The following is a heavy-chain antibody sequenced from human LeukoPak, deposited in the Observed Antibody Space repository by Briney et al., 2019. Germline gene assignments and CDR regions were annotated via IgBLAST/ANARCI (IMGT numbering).Heavy chain of an antibody. D-gene: IGHD3-22*01. Sequence: SGPTLVKPTQTLTLTCTFSRFSLRTSGVGVGWIRQPPGKALECLALIYWNDDKRYSPSLKSRLTITKDTSKNQVVLTMTNMDPVDTATYYCAHTSYYYDSSGYPDKAFDIWGQGTMVTVSS. J-gene: IGHJ3*02. V-gene: IGHV2-5*01. CDR2: IYWNDDK. CDR3: AHTSYYYDSSGYPDKAFDI. CDR1: RFSLRTSGVG.